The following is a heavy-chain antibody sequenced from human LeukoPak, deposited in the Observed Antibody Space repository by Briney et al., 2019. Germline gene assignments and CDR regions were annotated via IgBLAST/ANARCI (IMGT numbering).Heavy chain of an antibody. J-gene: IGHJ4*02. V-gene: IGHV1-46*01. CDR2: INPSGGST. CDR1: GYTFTSYY. CDR3: ARVSAPWVQLWLRVYYFDY. D-gene: IGHD5-18*01. Sequence: ASVKVSCKASGYTFTSYYMHWVRQAPGQGLEWMGIINPSGGSTSYAQKFQGRVTMTRDTSTSTVCMELSSLRSEDTAVYYCARVSAPWVQLWLRVYYFDYWGQGTLVTVSS.